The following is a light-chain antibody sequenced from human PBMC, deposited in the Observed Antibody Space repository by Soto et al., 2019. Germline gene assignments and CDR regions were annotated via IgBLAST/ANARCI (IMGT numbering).Light chain of an antibody. CDR3: SSYTSSVAHV. V-gene: IGLV2-14*01. J-gene: IGLJ1*01. CDR2: EVS. CDR1: SSNIGGYND. Sequence: QSVLTQPPSVSAAPGQKVTISCSGSSSNIGGYNDVSWYQQRPGKAPKLMIYEVSHRPSGISNRFSGSKSGNTASLTISGLQAEDEADYYCSSYTSSVAHVFGTGTKVTVL.